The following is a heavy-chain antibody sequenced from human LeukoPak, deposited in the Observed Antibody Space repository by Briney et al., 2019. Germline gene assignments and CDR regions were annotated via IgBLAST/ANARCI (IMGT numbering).Heavy chain of an antibody. CDR1: GFIVSSNY. CDR3: ARDQVTMVQGVIGYYYYYYMDV. CDR2: IYSGGST. D-gene: IGHD3-10*01. Sequence: GGSLRLSCAASGFIVSSNYMSWVRQAPGKGLEWVSVIYSGGSTYYADSVKGRFTISGDNSKNTLYLQMNSLRAEDTAVYYCARDQVTMVQGVIGYYYYYYMDVWGKGTTVTVSS. V-gene: IGHV3-53*01. J-gene: IGHJ6*03.